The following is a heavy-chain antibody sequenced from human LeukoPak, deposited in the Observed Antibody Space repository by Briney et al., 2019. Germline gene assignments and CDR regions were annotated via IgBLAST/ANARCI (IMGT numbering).Heavy chain of an antibody. CDR3: ARASIVGATPAHFDY. Sequence: SGALSLTCAVSGGSISSSNWWSWVRQPPGKGLEWIGEIYHSGSTNYNPSLKSRVTISVDKSKNQFSLKLSSVTAADTAGYYCARASIVGATPAHFDYWGQGTLVTVSS. CDR2: IYHSGST. V-gene: IGHV4-4*02. J-gene: IGHJ4*02. CDR1: GGSISSSNW. D-gene: IGHD1-26*01.